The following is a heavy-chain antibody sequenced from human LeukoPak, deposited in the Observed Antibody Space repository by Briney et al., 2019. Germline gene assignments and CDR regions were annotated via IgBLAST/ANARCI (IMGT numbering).Heavy chain of an antibody. CDR1: GFYFANYA. J-gene: IGHJ4*02. Sequence: PGGSLRLSCAASGFYFANYAVSWVRQAPGKGLEWVANINQGGSQKNYVDSVRGRFTIDRDDAKNSLYLRMNSLRAEDTAMYFCVRDKGGWNPFDYWGQGTLVTVSS. CDR3: VRDKGGWNPFDY. V-gene: IGHV3-7*03. D-gene: IGHD6-19*01. CDR2: INQGGSQK.